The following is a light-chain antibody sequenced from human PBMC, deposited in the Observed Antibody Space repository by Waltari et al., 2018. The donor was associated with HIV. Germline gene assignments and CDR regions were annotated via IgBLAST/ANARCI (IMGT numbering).Light chain of an antibody. CDR3: SSYSTRGFVL. CDR2: EVY. CDR1: ASDMTTFNF. J-gene: IGLJ3*02. Sequence: SALTQPASVSGSPGQSITISCTGPASDMTTFNFVSWYQRSPGRAPRLIIFEVYFRPSGVFDRFSGSKSGDTASLTISALRAEDEGDYFCSSYSTRGFVLFGGGTKVTVL. V-gene: IGLV2-14*01.